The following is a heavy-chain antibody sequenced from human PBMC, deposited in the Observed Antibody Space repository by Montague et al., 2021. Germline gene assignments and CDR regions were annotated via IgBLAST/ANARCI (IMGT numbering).Heavy chain of an antibody. CDR2: IFYSGNT. CDR1: GGSISSGDYY. V-gene: IGHV4-31*03. Sequence: TLSLTCTVSGGSISSGDYYWSWIRQLPGKCLEWIGYIFYSGNTYYNPSLKSRVTISVVTSKNQFSLKLSSVTAADTAVYYCARAEDYYGSGSYLGFDYWGQGTLVTVSS. D-gene: IGHD3-10*01. CDR3: ARAEDYYGSGSYLGFDY. J-gene: IGHJ4*02.